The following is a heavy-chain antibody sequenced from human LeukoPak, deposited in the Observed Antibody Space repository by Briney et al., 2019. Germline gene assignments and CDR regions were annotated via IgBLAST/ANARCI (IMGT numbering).Heavy chain of an antibody. V-gene: IGHV3-23*01. J-gene: IGHJ4*02. D-gene: IGHD2-15*01. Sequence: GGSLRLSCAASGFTFSSSAMSWVRQAPGKGLEWVSAISNNGGYTYYADSVQGRFTISRDNSKCTLCLQMNSLSAEDTAVYYCAKQLGYCSDGSCYFPYWGQGTLVTVSS. CDR1: GFTFSSSA. CDR2: ISNNGGYT. CDR3: AKQLGYCSDGSCYFPY.